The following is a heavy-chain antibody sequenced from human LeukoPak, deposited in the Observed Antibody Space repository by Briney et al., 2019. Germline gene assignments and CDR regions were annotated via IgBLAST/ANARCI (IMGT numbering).Heavy chain of an antibody. Sequence: PGGSLRLSCAASGFTVSNNYMSWVRQAPGKGLEWVTVIDNGGSTYYADSVKGRFTISRDNSNNAVYLQMNSLRADDTAVYYCASDRSARSLANCGQGTLVSVSS. D-gene: IGHD6-6*01. CDR3: ASDRSARSLAN. CDR2: IDNGGST. J-gene: IGHJ4*02. V-gene: IGHV3-53*01. CDR1: GFTVSNNY.